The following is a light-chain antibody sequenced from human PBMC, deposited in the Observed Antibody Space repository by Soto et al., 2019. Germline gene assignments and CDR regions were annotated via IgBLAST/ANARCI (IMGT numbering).Light chain of an antibody. CDR2: DAS. J-gene: IGKJ1*01. CDR1: QSISSW. Sequence: DIQMTQSPSALSASVGDRATITCRASQSISSWLAWYQQKPGKAPSLLITDASKLESGVPPRFNGSRSETEFTLTIRNLQPDDFATYYCQQYNSFPWTFGLGTKVDIK. V-gene: IGKV1-5*01. CDR3: QQYNSFPWT.